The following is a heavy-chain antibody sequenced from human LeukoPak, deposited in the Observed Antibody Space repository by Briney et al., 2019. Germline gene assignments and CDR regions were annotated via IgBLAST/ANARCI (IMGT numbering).Heavy chain of an antibody. D-gene: IGHD6-13*01. Sequence: PSETLSLTCAVYGGSFSGYYWSWIRQPPGKGLEWIGEINHSGSTNYNPSLKSRVTISVDTSKNQFSLKLSSVTAADTAVYYCARGRSSNWYWGNWFDPWGQGTLVTVSS. CDR2: INHSGST. CDR3: ARGRSSNWYWGNWFDP. CDR1: GGSFSGYY. J-gene: IGHJ5*02. V-gene: IGHV4-34*01.